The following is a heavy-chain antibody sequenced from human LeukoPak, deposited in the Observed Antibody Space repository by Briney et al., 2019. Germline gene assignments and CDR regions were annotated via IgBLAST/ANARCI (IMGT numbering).Heavy chain of an antibody. D-gene: IGHD3-3*01. CDR3: ARGGRFLDD. V-gene: IGHV3-21*01. J-gene: IGHJ4*02. CDR2: ISGRSLYI. Sequence: GGSLRLSCAASGFSFSSYTMNWVRRAPGKGLEWVSSISGRSLYIYYADSLKGRFTISRDNAKNSLYLQMNSLRADDTAVYYCARGGRFLDDWGRGTLVTVSS. CDR1: GFSFSSYT.